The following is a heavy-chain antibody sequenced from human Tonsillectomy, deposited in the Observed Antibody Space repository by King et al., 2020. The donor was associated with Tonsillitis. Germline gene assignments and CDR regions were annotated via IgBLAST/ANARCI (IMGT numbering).Heavy chain of an antibody. D-gene: IGHD3-22*01. CDR1: GGSVSSGSYY. V-gene: IGHV4-61*01. J-gene: IGHJ6*02. CDR2: IYNSGST. Sequence: VQLQESGPGLVKPSETLSLTCTVSGGSVSSGSYYWSWIRQPPGKGLEWIGYIYNSGSTNYNPSLKSRATISVNTSKNQFSLKLTSVTAADTAVYYCAGEYYYDSSTYYSGPYYYYGMDVWGQGTTVTVSS. CDR3: AGEYYYDSSTYYSGPYYYYGMDV.